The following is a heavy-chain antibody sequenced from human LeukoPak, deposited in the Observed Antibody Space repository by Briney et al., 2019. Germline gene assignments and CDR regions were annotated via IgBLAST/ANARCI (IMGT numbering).Heavy chain of an antibody. V-gene: IGHV3-13*01. CDR1: GFTFTTYD. D-gene: IGHD6-13*01. CDR2: IGTTGDT. J-gene: IGHJ5*01. Sequence: GGSLRLSCAASGFTFTTYDMHWVRQATGKGLEWVSAIGTTGDTYYPGSVKGRFTISRENAKNSLYLQMNSLRAEDTAVYYCARGRYSSRWFDYWGQGSLVTVSS. CDR3: ARGRYSSRWFDY.